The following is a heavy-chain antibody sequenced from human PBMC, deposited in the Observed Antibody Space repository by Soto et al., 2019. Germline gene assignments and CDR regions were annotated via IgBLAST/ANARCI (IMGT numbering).Heavy chain of an antibody. CDR1: GGSISSYY. Sequence: QVQLHESGPGLVKPSETLSLTCTVSGGSISSYYWSWIRPPPGKGLEWIGYIYYSGTTNYNPSLKSRVTISVDTSKNQFSLTLSSVTAADTAVYYCARGDPLLWFGEKVYYGMDVWGQGATVTVSS. J-gene: IGHJ6*02. V-gene: IGHV4-59*01. D-gene: IGHD3-10*01. CDR3: ARGDPLLWFGEKVYYGMDV. CDR2: IYYSGTT.